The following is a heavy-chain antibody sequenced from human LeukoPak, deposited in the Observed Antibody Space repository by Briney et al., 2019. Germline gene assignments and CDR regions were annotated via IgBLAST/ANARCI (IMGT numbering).Heavy chain of an antibody. Sequence: GGSLRLSCAASGFTFSSSEMNWVRQAPGKGLQWVSYISSSSSTIYYADSVKGRFTISRDNAKNSLYLQMNSLRAEDTAVYYCASTLRYFGHWGQGTLVTVSS. V-gene: IGHV3-48*03. CDR1: GFTFSSSE. J-gene: IGHJ4*02. D-gene: IGHD3-9*01. CDR2: ISSSSSTI. CDR3: ASTLRYFGH.